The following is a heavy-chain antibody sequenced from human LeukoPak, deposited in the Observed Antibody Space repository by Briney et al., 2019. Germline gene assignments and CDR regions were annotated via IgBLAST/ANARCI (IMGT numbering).Heavy chain of an antibody. Sequence: GVSVKVSCKTSGYTFTRYDINWVRQATGQRLEWMGWMNPNTGHTAYAPKFQGRVTFTRNTSVSTAYMELDILISEDTAVYFCARGGITGTDAEYYYYYMDVWGKGTTVTVSS. V-gene: IGHV1-8*03. D-gene: IGHD1-7*01. CDR2: MNPNTGHT. CDR1: GYTFTRYD. J-gene: IGHJ6*03. CDR3: ARGGITGTDAEYYYYYMDV.